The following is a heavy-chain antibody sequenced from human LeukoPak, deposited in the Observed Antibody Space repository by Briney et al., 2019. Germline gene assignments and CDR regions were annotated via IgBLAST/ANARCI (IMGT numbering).Heavy chain of an antibody. CDR3: ARTTARITMVRGVIRHFDY. D-gene: IGHD3-10*01. Sequence: SGPTLVNPTQTLTLTCTFSGFSLSTRGMCVSWIRQTTGKALEWLALIDWDDDKYYSTSLKTRLTISKDTSKNQVVLTMTNMDPVDTATYYCARTTARITMVRGVIRHFDYWGQGTLVTVSS. CDR2: IDWDDDK. J-gene: IGHJ4*02. CDR1: GFSLSTRGMC. V-gene: IGHV2-70*01.